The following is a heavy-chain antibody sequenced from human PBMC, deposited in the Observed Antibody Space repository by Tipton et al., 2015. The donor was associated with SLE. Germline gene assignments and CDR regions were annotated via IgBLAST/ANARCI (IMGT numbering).Heavy chain of an antibody. CDR2: VYYVGST. Sequence: LRLSCTVSGDSIGTYYWNWIRQSPGKGLEWIGNVYYVGSTNYNPSLKGRVTISVATSKNQFSLKLTSVTAADTAVYYCARGMLTWRGAIVGVDVWGQGTTVNVSS. V-gene: IGHV4-59*08. CDR1: GDSIGTYY. D-gene: IGHD2-8*01. J-gene: IGHJ6*02. CDR3: ARGMLTWRGAIVGVDV.